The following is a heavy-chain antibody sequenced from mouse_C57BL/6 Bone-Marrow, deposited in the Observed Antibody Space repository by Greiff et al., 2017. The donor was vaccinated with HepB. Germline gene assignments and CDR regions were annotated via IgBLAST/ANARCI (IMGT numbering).Heavy chain of an antibody. CDR2: ISSGGSYT. V-gene: IGHV5-6*01. Sequence: EVKLVESGGDLVKPGGSLKLSCAASGFTFSSYGMSWVRQTPDKRLEWVATISSGGSYTYYPDSVKGRFTISRDNAKNTLYLQMSSLKSEDTAMYYCARGITTVVHWGQGTLVTVSA. CDR3: ARGITTVVH. CDR1: GFTFSSYG. D-gene: IGHD1-1*01. J-gene: IGHJ3*01.